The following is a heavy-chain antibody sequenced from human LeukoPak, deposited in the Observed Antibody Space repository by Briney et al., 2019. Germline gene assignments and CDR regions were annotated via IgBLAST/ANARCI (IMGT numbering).Heavy chain of an antibody. V-gene: IGHV4-61*01. D-gene: IGHD3-10*01. J-gene: IGHJ4*02. CDR1: GASLSSGSYY. Sequence: SETLSLTRTVSGASLSSGSYYWSWIRQPPGKGLEWIAYIYYSGSTNYNPSLKSRVTISVDTSKNQFSLKLSSVTAADTAVYYCARRYGSGSSGTFDYWGQGTLVTVSS. CDR3: ARRYGSGSSGTFDY. CDR2: IYYSGST.